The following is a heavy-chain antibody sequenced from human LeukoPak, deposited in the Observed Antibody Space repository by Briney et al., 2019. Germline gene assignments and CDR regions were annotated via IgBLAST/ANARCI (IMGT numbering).Heavy chain of an antibody. D-gene: IGHD4-23*01. Sequence: GGSLRLSCEASGFTFTKFWMSWVRQAPGKGLEWVSGINWNGGSTGYADSVKGRFTISRDNAKNSLYLQMNSLRAEDTAVYYCAKGPSRSYGGNSLVGVFYWGQGTLVTVSS. CDR1: GFTFTKFW. V-gene: IGHV3-20*04. CDR3: AKGPSRSYGGNSLVGVFY. J-gene: IGHJ4*02. CDR2: INWNGGST.